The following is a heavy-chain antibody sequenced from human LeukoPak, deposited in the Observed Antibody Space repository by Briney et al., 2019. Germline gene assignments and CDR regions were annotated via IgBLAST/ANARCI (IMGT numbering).Heavy chain of an antibody. J-gene: IGHJ5*02. Sequence: GGSLRLSCAASGFTFSSYDMHWVRQPTGKGLECVSAIGTAGDTYYSHSVKGRFTISRENAKNSLYLHMNSLSAGDTAVYFCARGHMLTGYYNFAWFDPWGQGTLVTVSS. CDR3: ARGHMLTGYYNFAWFDP. CDR2: IGTAGDT. V-gene: IGHV3-13*01. D-gene: IGHD3-9*01. CDR1: GFTFSSYD.